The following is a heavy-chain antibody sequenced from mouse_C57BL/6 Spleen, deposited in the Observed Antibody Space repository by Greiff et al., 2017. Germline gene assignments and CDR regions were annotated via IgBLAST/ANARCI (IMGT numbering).Heavy chain of an antibody. D-gene: IGHD2-3*01. CDR2: IYPGDGDT. CDR3: ARAGYYPYYFDY. V-gene: IGHV1-82*01. Sequence: VQLVESGPELVKPGASVKISCKASGYAFSSSWMNWVKQRPGKGLEWIGRIYPGDGDTNYNGKFKGKATLTADKSSSTAYMQLSSLTSEDSAVYFCARAGYYPYYFDYWGQGTTLTVSS. J-gene: IGHJ2*01. CDR1: GYAFSSSW.